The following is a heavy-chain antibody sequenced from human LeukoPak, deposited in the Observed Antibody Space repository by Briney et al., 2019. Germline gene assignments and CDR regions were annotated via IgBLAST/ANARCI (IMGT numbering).Heavy chain of an antibody. V-gene: IGHV4-34*01. CDR2: INHRGHT. J-gene: IGHJ4*02. CDR1: GGSFIGYH. CDR3: ARDPTTVVTLPYYFDF. Sequence: SETLSPTCAVYGGSFIGYHWNWIRQTPEKGLEWIGEINHRGHTNYNPSLESRVTISVDTSKNQFSLKLRSVTAADTAVYYCARDPTTVVTLPYYFDFWGPGTLVTVSS. D-gene: IGHD4-23*01.